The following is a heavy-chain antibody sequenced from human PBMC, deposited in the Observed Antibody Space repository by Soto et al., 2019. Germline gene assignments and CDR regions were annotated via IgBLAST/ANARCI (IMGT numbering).Heavy chain of an antibody. CDR1: GFTFSNYW. J-gene: IGHJ4*02. V-gene: IGHV3-7*05. CDR2: IKEDGSEK. CDR3: ARSRTYYYDSSGYGPGGGIDY. Sequence: PGGSLRLSCAGSGFTFSNYWMSWVRQAPGKGLEWVANIKEDGSEKHCVDSVKGRFTISRDNAKNSLYLQMNSLRAEDTAVYYYARSRTYYYDSSGYGPGGGIDYWGQGTLVTVSS. D-gene: IGHD3-22*01.